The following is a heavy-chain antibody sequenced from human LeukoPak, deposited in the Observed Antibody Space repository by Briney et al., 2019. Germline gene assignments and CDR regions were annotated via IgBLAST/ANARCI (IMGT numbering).Heavy chain of an antibody. J-gene: IGHJ4*02. CDR3: ARDPSGGSSYGDFDY. Sequence: PSETLSLTCAVSGGSISSSNWWSWVRQPPGKGLERIGEIYHSGSTNYNPSLKSRVTISVDTSKNQFSLKLSSVTAADTAVYYCARDPSGGSSYGDFDYWGQGTLVTVSS. D-gene: IGHD2-15*01. CDR2: IYHSGST. CDR1: GGSISSSNW. V-gene: IGHV4-4*02.